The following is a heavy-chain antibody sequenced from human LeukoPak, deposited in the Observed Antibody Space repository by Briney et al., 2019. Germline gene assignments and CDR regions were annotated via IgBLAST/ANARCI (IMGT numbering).Heavy chain of an antibody. V-gene: IGHV3-48*03. D-gene: IGHD3-22*01. CDR3: ARVIGVIGAFDI. Sequence: GGSLRLSCAASGFTLSTYEMNWVRQAPGKGLEWVSYISTTGNTIYYLDSVKGRFTISRDNANNALFLQMNSLRAEDTAVYYCARVIGVIGAFDIWGQGTMVTVSS. CDR1: GFTLSTYE. CDR2: ISTTGNTI. J-gene: IGHJ3*02.